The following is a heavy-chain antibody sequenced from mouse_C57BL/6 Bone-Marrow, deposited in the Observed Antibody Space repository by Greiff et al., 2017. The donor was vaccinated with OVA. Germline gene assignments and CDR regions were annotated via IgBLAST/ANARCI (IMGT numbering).Heavy chain of an antibody. J-gene: IGHJ2*01. D-gene: IGHD1-1*01. CDR3: ARDTLHYYYGSSDVFDY. CDR2: ISDGGSYT. V-gene: IGHV5-4*01. Sequence: EVNVVESGGGLVKPGGSLKLSCAASGFTFSSYAMSWVRQTPEKRLEWVATISDGGSYTYYPDNVKGRFTISRDNAKNNLYLQMSHLKSEDTAMYYCARDTLHYYYGSSDVFDYWGQGTTLTVSS. CDR1: GFTFSSYA.